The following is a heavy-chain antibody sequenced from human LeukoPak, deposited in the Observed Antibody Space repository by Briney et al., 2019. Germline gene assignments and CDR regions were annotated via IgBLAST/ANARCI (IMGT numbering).Heavy chain of an antibody. Sequence: GGSLRLSCAASGFTVSSNYMTWVRQAPGKGLEWVSVIYSAYNIFYSDSVKGRFTISKDNSKNSLNLQMNSLRAEDTAVYYCARVARSTFCSGGSCYIDHWGQGTLVTVSS. V-gene: IGHV3-53*01. J-gene: IGHJ4*02. CDR2: IYSAYNI. CDR3: ARVARSTFCSGGSCYIDH. CDR1: GFTVSSNY. D-gene: IGHD2-15*01.